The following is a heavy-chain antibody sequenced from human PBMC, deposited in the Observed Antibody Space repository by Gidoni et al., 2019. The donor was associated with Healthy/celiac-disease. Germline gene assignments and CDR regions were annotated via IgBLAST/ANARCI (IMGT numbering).Heavy chain of an antibody. CDR2: ISYDGSNK. D-gene: IGHD1-26*01. V-gene: IGHV3-30*18. CDR1: GLPFSSYG. J-gene: IGHJ4*02. CDR3: AKDLERIVGATLDY. Sequence: QVQLVESGGGVFQPGRSLRLSCAASGLPFSSYGMHWVRQAPGKGLEWVAVISYDGSNKYYADSVKVRFTISRDNSKNTLYLQMNSLRAEDTAVYYCAKDLERIVGATLDYWGQGTLVTVSS.